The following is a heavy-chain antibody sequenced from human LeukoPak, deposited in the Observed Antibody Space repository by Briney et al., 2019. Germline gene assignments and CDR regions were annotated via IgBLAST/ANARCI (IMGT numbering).Heavy chain of an antibody. CDR2: ISSSSSYI. V-gene: IGHV3-21*01. J-gene: IGHJ4*02. D-gene: IGHD3-3*01. CDR1: GLTFSSYS. CDR3: ARGGFGVVINQLDY. Sequence: PGGSLRLSCAASGLTFSSYSMNWVRQAPGKGLEWVSSISSSSSYIYYADSVKGRFTISRDNAKNSLYLQMNSLRAEDTAVYYCARGGFGVVINQLDYWGQGTLVTVPS.